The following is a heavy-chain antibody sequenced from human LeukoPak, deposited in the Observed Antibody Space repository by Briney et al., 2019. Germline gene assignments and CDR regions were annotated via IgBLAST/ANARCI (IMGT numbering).Heavy chain of an antibody. Sequence: PSETLSLTCSVSGGSISGSSYYWGWIRQPPGTGLEWIGKSYYSGRTYNNPSLESRVVISVDTSRNQFSLKLTSVTATDTAVYYCARQGVVGATGFDFWGQGILVTVSS. CDR3: ARQGVVGATGFDF. V-gene: IGHV4-39*01. CDR1: GGSISGSSYY. CDR2: SYYSGRT. J-gene: IGHJ4*02. D-gene: IGHD1-26*01.